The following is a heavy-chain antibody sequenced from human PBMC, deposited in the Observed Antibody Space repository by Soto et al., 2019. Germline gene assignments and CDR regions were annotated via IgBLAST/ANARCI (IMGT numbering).Heavy chain of an antibody. V-gene: IGHV4-30-2*01. D-gene: IGHD2-21*02. CDR1: GCSISSGGYS. CDR3: ARFRGTAILDF. Sequence: PSETLSLTCTVSGCSISSGGYSWSWIRQPPGKGLEWIGYLYHTGNTYYNPSLESRVTISVDRSKNQFSLELTSVTAADTAVYYCARFRGTAILDFWGQGTLVTVSS. J-gene: IGHJ4*02. CDR2: LYHTGNT.